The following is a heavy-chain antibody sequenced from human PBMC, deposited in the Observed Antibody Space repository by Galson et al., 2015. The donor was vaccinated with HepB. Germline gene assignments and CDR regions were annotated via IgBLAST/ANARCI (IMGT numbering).Heavy chain of an antibody. V-gene: IGHV1-58*01. CDR2: IVVGSGNT. J-gene: IGHJ6*02. CDR1: GFTFTSSA. CDR3: AGGDQAYYYYGMDV. Sequence: SVKVSCKASGFTFTSSAVQWVRQARGQRLEWIGWIVVGSGNTNYAQKFQERVTITRDMSTSTAYMELSSLRSEDTAVYYCAGGDQAYYYYGMDVWGQGTTVTVSS.